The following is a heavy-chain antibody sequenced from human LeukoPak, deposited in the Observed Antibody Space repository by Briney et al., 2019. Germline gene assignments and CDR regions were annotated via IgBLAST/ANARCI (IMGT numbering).Heavy chain of an antibody. V-gene: IGHV3-7*04. CDR2: IKQDGSEK. CDR1: GFTFSSYW. J-gene: IGHJ3*02. D-gene: IGHD6-13*01. Sequence: GGSLRLSCAASGFTFSSYWMSWVRQAPGKGLEWVANIKQDGSEKYYVDSVKGRFNISRDNAKNSLYLQMNSLRADDTAVYYCASDPHYSSSWPVAFDIWGQGTMVTVCS. CDR3: ASDPHYSSSWPVAFDI.